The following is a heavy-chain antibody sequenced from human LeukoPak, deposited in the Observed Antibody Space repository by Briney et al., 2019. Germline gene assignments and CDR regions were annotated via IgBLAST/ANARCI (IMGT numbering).Heavy chain of an antibody. V-gene: IGHV3-23*01. CDR1: GFEFSIHD. Sequence: PGGSLRLSCVVSGFEFSIHDMSWGRQAPGKGPEWVSSISGRGTDPYYRDSAKGRFTISRDTSKNTLYMQMNNLRVEDTALYYCVKGFHFDWWGQGTLVTVSS. CDR2: ISGRGTDP. J-gene: IGHJ4*02. CDR3: VKGFHFDW.